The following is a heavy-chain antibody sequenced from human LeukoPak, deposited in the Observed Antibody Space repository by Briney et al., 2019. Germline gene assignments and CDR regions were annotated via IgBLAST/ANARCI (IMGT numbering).Heavy chain of an antibody. CDR1: GGSISSYY. Sequence: SETLSLTCNVSGGSISSYYWSWIRQPPGKGLEWIGYIYYSGSTNYNPSLKSRVTISVDTSKNQFSLKLSSVTAADTAVYYCASSGSGSYYYYYFDYWGQGTLVTVSS. CDR2: IYYSGST. D-gene: IGHD3-10*01. CDR3: ASSGSGSYYYYYFDY. V-gene: IGHV4-59*01. J-gene: IGHJ4*02.